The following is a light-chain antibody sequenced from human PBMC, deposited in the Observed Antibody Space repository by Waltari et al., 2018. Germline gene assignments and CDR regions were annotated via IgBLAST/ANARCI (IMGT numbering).Light chain of an antibody. CDR2: EDN. V-gene: IGLV6-57*01. CDR3: QSYGGSIRGV. CDR1: SGSIDSTY. Sequence: NFMLTQPHSVAASPGMTVTISCTRNSGSIDSTYVQRIQQRPGSSPTTVIYEDNKRPSGVPDRFSCSIDSSSSSASLSISGLKTEDEADYYCQSYGGSIRGVFGTGTKVTVL. J-gene: IGLJ1*01.